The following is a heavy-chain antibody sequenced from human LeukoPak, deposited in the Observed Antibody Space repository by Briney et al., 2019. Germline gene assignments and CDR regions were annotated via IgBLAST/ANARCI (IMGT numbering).Heavy chain of an antibody. CDR2: ISSSGSTI. Sequence: GGSLRLSCAASGFTFSSYEMNWVRQAPGKGLEWVSYISSSGSTIYYADSVKGRFTISRDNAKNSLYLQMNSLRAEDTAVYYCARSDDYGDYLVDYWGQGTLVTVSS. V-gene: IGHV3-48*03. D-gene: IGHD4-17*01. CDR1: GFTFSSYE. J-gene: IGHJ4*02. CDR3: ARSDDYGDYLVDY.